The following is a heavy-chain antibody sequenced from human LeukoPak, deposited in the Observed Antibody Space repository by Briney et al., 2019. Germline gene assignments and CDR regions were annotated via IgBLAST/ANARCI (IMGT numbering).Heavy chain of an antibody. CDR2: IIPILGIA. D-gene: IGHD4-17*01. Sequence: SVKVSCKASGGTFSSYAISWVRQAPGQGLEWMGRIIPILGIANYAQKFQGRVTITADKSMSTAYMELSSLRSEDTAVYYCARALTTVTLGGYGMDVWGQGTTVTVSS. V-gene: IGHV1-69*04. CDR1: GGTFSSYA. CDR3: ARALTTVTLGGYGMDV. J-gene: IGHJ6*02.